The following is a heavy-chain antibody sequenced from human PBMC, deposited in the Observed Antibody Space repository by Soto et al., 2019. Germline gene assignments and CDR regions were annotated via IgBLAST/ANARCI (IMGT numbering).Heavy chain of an antibody. V-gene: IGHV3-7*01. CDR1: GFTFSTYW. CDR2: IKQDGGEK. D-gene: IGHD3-10*01. CDR3: ARETSAAWPYYLDY. J-gene: IGHJ4*02. Sequence: EVQLVESGGGLVQPGGSLRLSCAASGFTFSTYWMSWVRQAPGKGLEWVANIKQDGGEKYYLGSVKGRFTISRDNAKNSLYLQMNSLRAEDTAVYYCARETSAAWPYYLDYWGQGTLVTVSS.